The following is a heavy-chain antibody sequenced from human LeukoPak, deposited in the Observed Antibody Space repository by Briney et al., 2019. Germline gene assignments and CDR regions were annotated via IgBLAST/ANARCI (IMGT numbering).Heavy chain of an antibody. CDR1: AASISSSNHH. J-gene: IGHJ5*01. D-gene: IGHD5-12*01. Sequence: PSETLSLTCTISAASISSSNHHWGWIRQSPGKGLECIGSIYSGRTFYYNPSLNSRVTISVVTSDQFTLQLNSVTAADTAVYYCVRHDGRGGATMGAFDSWGQGSLVTVSS. V-gene: IGHV4-39*01. CDR3: VRHDGRGGATMGAFDS. CDR2: IYSGRTF.